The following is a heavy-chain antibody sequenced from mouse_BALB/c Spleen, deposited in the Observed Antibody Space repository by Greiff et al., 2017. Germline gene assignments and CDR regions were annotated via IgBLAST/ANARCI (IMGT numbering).Heavy chain of an antibody. CDR1: GFSLTSYG. Sequence: VMLVESGPGLVAPSQSLSITCTVSGFSLTSYGVHWVRQPPGKGLEWLGVIWAGGSTNYNSALMSRLSISKDNSKSQVFLKMNSLQTDDTAMYYCAKHPMITIYAMDYWGQGTSVTVSS. J-gene: IGHJ4*01. V-gene: IGHV2-9*02. CDR3: AKHPMITIYAMDY. CDR2: IWAGGST. D-gene: IGHD2-4*01.